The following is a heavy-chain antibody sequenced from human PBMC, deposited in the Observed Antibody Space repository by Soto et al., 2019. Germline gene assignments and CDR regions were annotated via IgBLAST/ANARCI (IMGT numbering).Heavy chain of an antibody. D-gene: IGHD3-10*01. V-gene: IGHV1-3*01. Sequence: QVHLAQSGAEMKSPGASVKLSCRPSGPFPFSNYAMHWVRQAPGQRPEWVGWINAGDGNRRYSEKLQGRVTITRDTSATTVYMELSGLRSEDTAVYYCATVWFGRFDFWGQGSLVTVSS. J-gene: IGHJ4*02. CDR1: GPFPFSNYA. CDR2: INAGDGNR. CDR3: ATVWFGRFDF.